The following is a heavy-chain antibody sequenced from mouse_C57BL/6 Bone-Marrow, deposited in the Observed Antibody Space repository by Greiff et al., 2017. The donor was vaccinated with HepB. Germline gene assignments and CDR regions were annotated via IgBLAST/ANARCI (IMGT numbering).Heavy chain of an antibody. D-gene: IGHD4-1*01. J-gene: IGHJ4*01. Sequence: QVQLQQSGAELARPGASVKLSCKASGYTFTSYGISWVKQRTGQGLEWIGEIYPRSGNTYYNEKFKGKATLTADKSSSTAYMELRSLTSQDSAVYFWARLGETGTWRDYAMDYWGQGTSVTVSS. CDR1: GYTFTSYG. CDR3: ARLGETGTWRDYAMDY. CDR2: IYPRSGNT. V-gene: IGHV1-81*01.